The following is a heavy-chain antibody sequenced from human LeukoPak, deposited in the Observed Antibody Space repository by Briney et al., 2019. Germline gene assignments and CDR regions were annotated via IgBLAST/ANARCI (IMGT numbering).Heavy chain of an antibody. CDR2: IYSGGST. D-gene: IGHD3-22*01. V-gene: IGHV3-53*01. CDR3: AREYYDNSGGGDAFDI. CDR1: GFTVSSNY. Sequence: GGSLRLSCAASGFTVSSNYMNWVRQAPGKGLEWVSVIYSGGSTFYADSVEGRFTISRDNSNNTLYLQMDSLRAEDTAMYYCAREYYDNSGGGDAFDIWGPGTMVTVSS. J-gene: IGHJ3*02.